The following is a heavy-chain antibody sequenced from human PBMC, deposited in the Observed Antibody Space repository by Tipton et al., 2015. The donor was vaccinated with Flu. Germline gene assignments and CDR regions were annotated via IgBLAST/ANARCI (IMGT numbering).Heavy chain of an antibody. CDR1: GGSISSYY. CDR2: IYYSGSI. Sequence: TLSLTCTVSGGSISSYYWSWIRQPPGKGLEWIGYIYYSGSISYNPSLKSRVTISVDTSKNQFSLKLSSVTAADTAVYYCAREWGDAFDIWGQGTWSPSLQ. V-gene: IGHV4-59*01. D-gene: IGHD3-16*01. J-gene: IGHJ3*02. CDR3: AREWGDAFDI.